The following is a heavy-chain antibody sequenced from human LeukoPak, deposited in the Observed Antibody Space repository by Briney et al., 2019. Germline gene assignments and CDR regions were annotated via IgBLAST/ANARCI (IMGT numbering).Heavy chain of an antibody. Sequence: ASVKVSCKASGYTFTGYYMHWVRQAPGQGLEWMGWINPNSGGTNYAQKFQGRVTMTRDTSISTAYMELSRLRSDDTAVYYCARGHDFWSGYSYYYYYYMDVWGKGTTVTVSS. CDR3: ARGHDFWSGYSYYYYYYMDV. CDR1: GYTFTGYY. D-gene: IGHD3-3*01. CDR2: INPNSGGT. V-gene: IGHV1-2*02. J-gene: IGHJ6*03.